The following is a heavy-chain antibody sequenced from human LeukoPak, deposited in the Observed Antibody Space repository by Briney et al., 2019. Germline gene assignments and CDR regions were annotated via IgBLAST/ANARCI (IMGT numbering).Heavy chain of an antibody. J-gene: IGHJ5*01. CDR3: ALAPNSNWFDF. CDR2: IHYSGTS. CDR1: GDSTSNFY. D-gene: IGHD2-8*01. Sequence: PSETLSLTCTVSGDSTSNFYWNWIRQSPGKGLEWIGNIHYSGTSVYNPSLKSRGTISIGTSGRQFFLKLNSVTAADTAVYFCALAPNSNWFDFWGPGTLVTVSS. V-gene: IGHV4-59*03.